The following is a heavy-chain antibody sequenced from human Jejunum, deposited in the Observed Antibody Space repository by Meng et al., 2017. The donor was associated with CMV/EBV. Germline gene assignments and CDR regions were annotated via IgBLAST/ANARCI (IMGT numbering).Heavy chain of an antibody. D-gene: IGHD4-17*01. Sequence: QLLESAGAYVGSVGPLRLSCAASGFIFSGYWMHWVRQVPGKGLVWGSYIKFDGTTTYYADSVKGRFTISRDNAKNTLYLQMNDLRVEDTGLYYCARGPGDLGQGTLVTVSS. CDR3: ARGPGD. J-gene: IGHJ4*02. V-gene: IGHV3-74*01. CDR1: GFIFSGYW. CDR2: IKFDGTTT.